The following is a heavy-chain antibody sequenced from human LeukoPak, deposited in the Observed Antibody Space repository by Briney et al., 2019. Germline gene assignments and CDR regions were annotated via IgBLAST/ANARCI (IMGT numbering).Heavy chain of an antibody. V-gene: IGHV4-59*12. CDR1: GGSISSYY. CDR3: ARRPLRYSSSWTVNWFDP. Sequence: SETLSLTCNVSGGSISSYYWSWIRQPPGKGLECIAYIYFSGSTNYNPSLKSRVTISVDTSKNQFSLKLSSVTAADTAVYYCARRPLRYSSSWTVNWFDPWGQGTLVTVSS. D-gene: IGHD6-13*01. J-gene: IGHJ5*02. CDR2: IYFSGST.